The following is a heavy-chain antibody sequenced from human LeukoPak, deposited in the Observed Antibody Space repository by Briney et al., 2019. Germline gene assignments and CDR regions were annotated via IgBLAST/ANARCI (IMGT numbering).Heavy chain of an antibody. D-gene: IGHD3-22*01. J-gene: IGHJ4*02. Sequence: GGSLRLYCAGSGFTFSTYIMSWVRQDPGKGLEWVSAISGSGDNTYYADSMKGRFTISRDNSKNTLYLQMDSLRAEDTAVYYCAKLAYDSSGYPLWGQGTLVTVSS. CDR2: ISGSGDNT. CDR1: GFTFSTYI. V-gene: IGHV3-23*01. CDR3: AKLAYDSSGYPL.